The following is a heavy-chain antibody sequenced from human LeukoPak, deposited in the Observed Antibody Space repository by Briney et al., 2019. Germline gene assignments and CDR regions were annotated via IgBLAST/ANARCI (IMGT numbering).Heavy chain of an antibody. CDR3: ARDDSSGQTSPRTSLDRSSRRLYYYYYYMDV. Sequence: SETLSLTCTVSGGSISSSSYYWGWIRQPPGKGLEWIGSIYYSGSTYYNPSLKSRVTISVDTSKNQFSLKLSSVTAADTAAYYCARDDSSGQTSPRTSLDRSSRRLYYYYYYMDVWGKGTTVTVSS. CDR2: IYYSGST. V-gene: IGHV4-39*07. D-gene: IGHD3-22*01. CDR1: GGSISSSSYY. J-gene: IGHJ6*03.